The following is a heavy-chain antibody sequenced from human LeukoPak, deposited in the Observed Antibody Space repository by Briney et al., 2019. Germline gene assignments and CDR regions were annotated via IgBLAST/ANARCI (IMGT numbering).Heavy chain of an antibody. V-gene: IGHV4-59*08. CDR2: IYYSGST. Sequence: PSETLSLTCTVSGGSISSYYWSWIRQPPGKGLEWIAYIYYSGSTNYNPSLKSRVTISLDTSKNQFSLKLSSVTAADTAVYYCARPYSSGWKGAFDIWGQGTMITVSS. D-gene: IGHD6-19*01. CDR1: GGSISSYY. J-gene: IGHJ3*02. CDR3: ARPYSSGWKGAFDI.